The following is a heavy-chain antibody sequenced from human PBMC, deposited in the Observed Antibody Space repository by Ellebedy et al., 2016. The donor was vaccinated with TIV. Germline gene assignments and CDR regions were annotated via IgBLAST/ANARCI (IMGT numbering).Heavy chain of an antibody. Sequence: AASVKVSCKASGYTFINYGISGVRQAPGQGLEWMGWVSTYSDYTYYAQNLQGRVTMTTDASTTTAYMELTSLTSDDTAVYYCARDATGSYSDYWGRGTLVTVSS. V-gene: IGHV1-18*01. D-gene: IGHD3-10*01. J-gene: IGHJ4*02. CDR1: GYTFINYG. CDR3: ARDATGSYSDY. CDR2: VSTYSDYT.